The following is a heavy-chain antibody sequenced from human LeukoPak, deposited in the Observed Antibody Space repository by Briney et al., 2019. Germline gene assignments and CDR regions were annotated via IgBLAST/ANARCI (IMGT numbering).Heavy chain of an antibody. CDR2: ISWDGGST. Sequence: GGSLRLSCAASGFTFDDYTMRWVRQAPGKGLEWVSLISWDGGSTYYADSVKGRFTISRDNSKNSLYLQMNSLRTEDTALYYCAKEGGYYDSSGYHYFDYWGQGTLVTVSS. CDR3: AKEGGYYDSSGYHYFDY. CDR1: GFTFDDYT. D-gene: IGHD3-22*01. J-gene: IGHJ4*02. V-gene: IGHV3-43*01.